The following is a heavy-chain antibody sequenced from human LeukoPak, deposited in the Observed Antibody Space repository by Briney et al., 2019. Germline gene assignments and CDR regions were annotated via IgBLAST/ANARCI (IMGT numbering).Heavy chain of an antibody. CDR3: ARSLEVVVPAAIGDGNWFDP. CDR1: GYTFTGYY. V-gene: IGHV1-2*02. Sequence: ASVTVSFKASGYTFTGYYMHWVRQAPGQGVERMGWINPKSACTNYAQTFQGRVTMTSDTSISTAYMELSRLRSDDTVVYYCARSLEVVVPAAIGDGNWFDPWGQGTLVTVSS. CDR2: INPKSACT. D-gene: IGHD2-2*01. J-gene: IGHJ5*02.